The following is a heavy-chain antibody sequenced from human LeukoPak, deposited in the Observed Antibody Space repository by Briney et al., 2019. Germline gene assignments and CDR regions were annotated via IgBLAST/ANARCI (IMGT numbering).Heavy chain of an antibody. J-gene: IGHJ4*02. D-gene: IGHD5-18*01. CDR2: ISSGDSNI. Sequence: GGSLRLSCVASGLPIADFAMNWVRQAPGKGLEWVSYISSGDSNIYYADSVKGRFTISRDNAKNSLYLQMNSLRTEDTAVYYCARANPLGYIYGFDYWGQGTLVTVSS. CDR1: GLPIADFA. V-gene: IGHV3-48*03. CDR3: ARANPLGYIYGFDY.